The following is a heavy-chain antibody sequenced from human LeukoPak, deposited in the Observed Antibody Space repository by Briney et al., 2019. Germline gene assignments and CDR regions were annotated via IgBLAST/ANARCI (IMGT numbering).Heavy chain of an antibody. Sequence: RASVKVSCKASGGTFSSYAISWVRQAPGQGLEWMGGIIPIFGTANYAQKFQGRVTITADESTSTAYMELSSLRSEDTAVYYCAREGTGGYDCWSGYWVYWGQGTLVTVSS. CDR1: GGTFSSYA. CDR2: IIPIFGTA. CDR3: AREGTGGYDCWSGYWVY. V-gene: IGHV1-69*13. D-gene: IGHD3-3*01. J-gene: IGHJ4*02.